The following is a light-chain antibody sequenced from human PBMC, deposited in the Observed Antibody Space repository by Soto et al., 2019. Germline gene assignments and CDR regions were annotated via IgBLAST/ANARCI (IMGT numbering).Light chain of an antibody. Sequence: DIQMTQSPSSLSASVGDRVTITCRASQTISTYLNWYQQRPGKAPKVLIYAASSLQSGVPSRFSGSGSGTEFTLTISGLQPEDFETYYCQQGYSSPLTFGGGTRVEI. CDR3: QQGYSSPLT. J-gene: IGKJ4*01. CDR1: QTISTY. V-gene: IGKV1-39*01. CDR2: AAS.